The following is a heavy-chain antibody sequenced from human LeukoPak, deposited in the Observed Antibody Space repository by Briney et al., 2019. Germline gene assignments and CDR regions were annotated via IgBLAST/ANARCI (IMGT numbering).Heavy chain of an antibody. V-gene: IGHV3-48*01. Sequence: GGSLRLSYAASGFTFSTSAMNWVRQAPGKGLEWVSYISSSSSTIYYADSVKGRFTISRDNAKNSLYLQMNSLRAEDTAVYYCARDRGITIFGVVATDAFDIWGQGTMVTVSS. CDR3: ARDRGITIFGVVATDAFDI. CDR2: ISSSSSTI. CDR1: GFTFSTSA. D-gene: IGHD3-3*01. J-gene: IGHJ3*02.